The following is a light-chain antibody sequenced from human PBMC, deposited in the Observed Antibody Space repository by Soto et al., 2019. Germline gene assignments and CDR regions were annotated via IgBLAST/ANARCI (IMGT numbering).Light chain of an antibody. CDR3: QSYDSSLSGSV. Sequence: QSVLTQPPSVSGAPGQRVIISCTGNSSNIGAGYDVHWYQQLPGTAPKLLIHGNNNRPSGVPDRFSGSKSGTSASLAITGLQAEDEADYYCQSYDSSLSGSVFGGGTKLTVL. CDR1: SSNIGAGYD. J-gene: IGLJ3*02. CDR2: GNN. V-gene: IGLV1-40*01.